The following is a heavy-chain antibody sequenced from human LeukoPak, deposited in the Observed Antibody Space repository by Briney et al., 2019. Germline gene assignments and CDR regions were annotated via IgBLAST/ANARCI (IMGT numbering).Heavy chain of an antibody. CDR3: ARDLVIVVPQVGAFDI. V-gene: IGHV3-20*04. Sequence: GGSLRLSCAASGFTFDDYGMSWVRQAPGKGLEWVSGINWNGGSTGYADSVKGRFTISRDNAKNSLYLQMNSLRAEDTAVYYCARDLVIVVPQVGAFDIWGQGTMVTVPS. CDR1: GFTFDDYG. D-gene: IGHD3-22*01. CDR2: INWNGGST. J-gene: IGHJ3*02.